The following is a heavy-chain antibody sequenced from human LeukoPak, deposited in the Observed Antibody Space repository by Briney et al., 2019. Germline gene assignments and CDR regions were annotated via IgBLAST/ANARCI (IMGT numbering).Heavy chain of an antibody. CDR1: GGSISSGGYY. CDR3: ARYCSSTSCYTNPFDY. Sequence: SETLSLTCTVSGGSISSGGYYWSRIRQHPGKGLEWIGYIYYSGSTYYNPSLKSRVTISVDTSKNQFSLKLSSVTAADTAVYYCARYCSSTSCYTNPFDYWGQGTLVPVSS. V-gene: IGHV4-31*03. J-gene: IGHJ4*02. D-gene: IGHD2-2*02. CDR2: IYYSGST.